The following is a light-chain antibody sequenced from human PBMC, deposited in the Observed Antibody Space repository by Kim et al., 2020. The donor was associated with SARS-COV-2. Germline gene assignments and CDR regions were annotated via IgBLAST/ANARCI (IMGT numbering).Light chain of an antibody. CDR1: SSELGGHDF. CDR3: ASYTSGSTWV. J-gene: IGLJ3*02. V-gene: IGLV2-14*04. CDR2: DGA. Sequence: GQSTSIACTGTSSELGGHDFVSWYQQRPGKATKLMIYDGAIRPSGVSNWFSGSKSGNTASLTVSGLQAEGEADYYCASYTSGSTWVFGEGTKVTVL.